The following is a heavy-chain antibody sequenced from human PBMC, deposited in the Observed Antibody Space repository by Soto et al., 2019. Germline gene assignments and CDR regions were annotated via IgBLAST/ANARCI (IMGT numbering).Heavy chain of an antibody. CDR1: GYTFTGYF. Sequence: QVQLVQSGAEVRRPGASVKVSCEASGYTFTGYFMHWVRQAPGQGLEWMGWINPNSGGTTYAQKFQGWVTMTRDTSISTAYMELSSLRSDDTAVYYWARGQRVDYYYGMDVWGQGTTVTGSS. J-gene: IGHJ6*02. CDR3: ARGQRVDYYYGMDV. CDR2: INPNSGGT. V-gene: IGHV1-2*04.